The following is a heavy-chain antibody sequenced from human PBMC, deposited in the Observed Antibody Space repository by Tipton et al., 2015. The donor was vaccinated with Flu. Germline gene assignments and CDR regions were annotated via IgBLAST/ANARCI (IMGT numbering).Heavy chain of an antibody. D-gene: IGHD3-10*01. CDR2: INHSGSI. CDR3: ARGLYGSGSYERRYFDS. V-gene: IGHV4-34*01. J-gene: IGHJ4*02. Sequence: TLSLTCAVYGGSFSGYYWSWIRQPPGKGLKWIGEINHSGSINYNPSLKSRVTILVDTSKNQFSLKLRSVTAADTAVYYCARGLYGSGSYERRYFDSWGQGTLVTVSS. CDR1: GGSFSGYY.